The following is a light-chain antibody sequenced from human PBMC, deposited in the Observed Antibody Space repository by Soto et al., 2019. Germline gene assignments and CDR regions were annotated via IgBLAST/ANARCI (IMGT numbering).Light chain of an antibody. V-gene: IGLV1-44*01. CDR3: AAWDDRLNGVV. Sequence: QSVLTQPPSASGTPGQRVTISCSGSSSNIETNTVNWYQQLPGTAPKLLIYSNDQRPSGVPDRFSGSKSGTSASLAISGLQSEDEADYSCAAWDDRLNGVVFGGGTKLTVL. CDR1: SSNIETNT. CDR2: SND. J-gene: IGLJ2*01.